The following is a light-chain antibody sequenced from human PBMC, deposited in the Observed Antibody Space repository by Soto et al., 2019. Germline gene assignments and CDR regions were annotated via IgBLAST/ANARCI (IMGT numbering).Light chain of an antibody. J-gene: IGKJ2*01. V-gene: IGKV3-15*01. CDR2: GAS. CDR1: QSVTTN. Sequence: ETVVTQSPATLSVSRGERATLSCRASQSVTTNLAWYQQKPGQAPRLLIYGASTRATGVPARFSGSGSGTEFTLTISSLQSEDFAVYYCQQYNDWPPYTFGQGTKLEIK. CDR3: QQYNDWPPYT.